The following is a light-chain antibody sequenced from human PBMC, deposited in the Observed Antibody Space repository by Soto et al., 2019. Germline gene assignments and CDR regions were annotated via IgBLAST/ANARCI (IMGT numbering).Light chain of an antibody. J-gene: IGKJ1*01. CDR1: QSVSSY. V-gene: IGKV3-11*01. CDR3: QQRSNWLDGT. CDR2: DAS. Sequence: EIVLTQSPATLSLSPGERATLSCRASQSVSSYLAWYQQKPGQALRLLIYDASNRATGIPARFSGSGSGTDFTLTISNLEPEDFAVYYCQQRSNWLDGTFGQGTKVEIK.